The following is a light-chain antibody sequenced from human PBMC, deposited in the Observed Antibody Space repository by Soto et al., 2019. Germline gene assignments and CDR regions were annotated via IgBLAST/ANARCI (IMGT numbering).Light chain of an antibody. V-gene: IGLV8-61*01. CDR3: VLSVSSDTWV. CDR1: SGSVSTTYY. J-gene: IGLJ3*02. CDR2: STS. Sequence: QTVVTQEPAYSVSPGGTVTLTCGLTSGSVSTTYYPSWYQQTPGQPPRTLIYSTSIRSSGVPARFSGSILGNKAALTITGAQAEDESDYYCVLSVSSDTWVFGGGTKLTVL.